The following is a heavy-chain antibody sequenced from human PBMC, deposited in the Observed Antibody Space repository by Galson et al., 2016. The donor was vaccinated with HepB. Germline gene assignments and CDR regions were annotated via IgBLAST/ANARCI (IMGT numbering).Heavy chain of an antibody. CDR2: ISAYNGNT. CDR1: GYTFTSYG. Sequence: SVKVSCKASGYTFTSYGITWVRQAPGQGLEWMGWISAYNGNTNYAQKFQGRVTMTTDTSTSTAYMELRSLRSDDTAVYYCAREDPWGIDAFDIWGQGTMVTVSS. D-gene: IGHD6-13*01. CDR3: AREDPWGIDAFDI. V-gene: IGHV1-18*01. J-gene: IGHJ3*02.